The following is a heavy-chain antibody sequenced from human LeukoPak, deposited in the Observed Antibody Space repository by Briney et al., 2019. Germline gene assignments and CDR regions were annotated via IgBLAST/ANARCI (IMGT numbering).Heavy chain of an antibody. D-gene: IGHD5-24*01. Sequence: GGSLRLSCAASGFTFSSYSMNSVRQAPGKRLEWISYISGTSSIIYYTPSVKGRFTISRDNGKYSLYLQMNSLRDDDTAVYFCARGTWDGDRTFDIWGQGAMVTVSS. CDR1: GFTFSSYS. V-gene: IGHV3-48*02. CDR3: ARGTWDGDRTFDI. J-gene: IGHJ3*02. CDR2: ISGTSSII.